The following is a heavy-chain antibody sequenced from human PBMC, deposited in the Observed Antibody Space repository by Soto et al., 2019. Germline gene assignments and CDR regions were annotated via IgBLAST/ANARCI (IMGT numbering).Heavy chain of an antibody. CDR1: GFTFDDYA. D-gene: IGHD2-2*02. J-gene: IGHJ3*02. CDR2: ISWNTGSI. V-gene: IGHV3-9*01. CDR3: VREGRSCTGCNTGCAFDI. Sequence: EVQLVESGGGLVQPGRSLRLSCAASGFTFDDYAMHWVRQAPGKGLEWVSGISWNTGSIGYADSVKGRFSISRDNAKNSLYLQMHSLRPEDTAVYYCVREGRSCTGCNTGCAFDIWGQGTMVTVSS.